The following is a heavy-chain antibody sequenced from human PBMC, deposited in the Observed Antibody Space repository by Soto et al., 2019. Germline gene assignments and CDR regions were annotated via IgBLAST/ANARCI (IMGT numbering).Heavy chain of an antibody. CDR2: ISWNSGNI. D-gene: IGHD3-22*01. CDR1: GFTFDDYA. V-gene: IGHV3-9*01. J-gene: IGHJ4*02. CDR3: ARDYYKYYDSSGYYRSPAY. Sequence: PGGSLRLSCAASGFTFDDYAMYWVRQAPGKGLEWVSTISWNSGNIVYADSVKGRFTISRDNAKNSLYLQMNSLRAEDTAVYYCARDYYKYYDSSGYYRSPAYWGQGTLVTVSS.